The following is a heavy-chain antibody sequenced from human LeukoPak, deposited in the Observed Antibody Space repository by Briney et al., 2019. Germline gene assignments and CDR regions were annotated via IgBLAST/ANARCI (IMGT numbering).Heavy chain of an antibody. CDR2: IRFDGINK. CDR3: AKDERGDETYYDYVWGSYRPSPGDY. CDR1: GFTFSSYG. V-gene: IGHV3-30*02. D-gene: IGHD3-16*02. J-gene: IGHJ4*02. Sequence: PGGSLRLSCAASGFTFSSYGMHWVRQAPGKGLEWVAFIRFDGINKYYPDSVKGRFTISRDNSKNTLYLQMNSLRAEDTAVYYCAKDERGDETYYDYVWGSYRPSPGDYWGQGTLVTVSS.